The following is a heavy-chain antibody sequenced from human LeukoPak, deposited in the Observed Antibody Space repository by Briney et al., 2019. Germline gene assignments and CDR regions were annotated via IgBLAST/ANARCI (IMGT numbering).Heavy chain of an antibody. J-gene: IGHJ6*03. V-gene: IGHV1-2*02. CDR2: INTNSGAT. Sequence: ASVKVSCKASGYTFTDYFMQWVRQVPGQGLEWMGWINTNSGATLYAQKFQGRVTMTRDTSSSTVYMELSTLTSDDTAVYYCAKSLYFYDRSNYRYYYYMDVWAAGSTVTVSS. CDR1: GYTFTDYF. CDR3: AKSLYFYDRSNYRYYYYMDV. D-gene: IGHD3-22*01.